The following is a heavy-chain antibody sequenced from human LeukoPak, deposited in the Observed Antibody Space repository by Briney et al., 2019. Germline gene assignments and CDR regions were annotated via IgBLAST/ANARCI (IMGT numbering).Heavy chain of an antibody. Sequence: ASVKVSCKASGYTFTSYAMHWVRQAPGQRLEWMGWINAGNGNTKYSQKFQGRVTITRDTSASTAYMELSSLRSEDTAVYYCASVGGNYDFWSGYRWFDPWGQGTLVTVSS. CDR1: GYTFTSYA. J-gene: IGHJ5*02. CDR2: INAGNGNT. CDR3: ASVGGNYDFWSGYRWFDP. V-gene: IGHV1-3*01. D-gene: IGHD3-3*01.